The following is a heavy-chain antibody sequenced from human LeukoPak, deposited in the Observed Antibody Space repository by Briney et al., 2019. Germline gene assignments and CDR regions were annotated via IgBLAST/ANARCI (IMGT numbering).Heavy chain of an antibody. V-gene: IGHV3-30-3*01. CDR1: GFTFSSYA. D-gene: IGHD6-19*01. CDR3: ARDDMYSSGPFDY. CDR2: ISYDGSNK. Sequence: PGGSLRLSCAASGFTFSSYAMHWVRQAPGKGLEWVAVISYDGSNKYYADSVKGRFTISRDNSKNTLYLQMNSLRAEDTAVYYCARDDMYSSGPFDYWGQGTLVTVSS. J-gene: IGHJ4*02.